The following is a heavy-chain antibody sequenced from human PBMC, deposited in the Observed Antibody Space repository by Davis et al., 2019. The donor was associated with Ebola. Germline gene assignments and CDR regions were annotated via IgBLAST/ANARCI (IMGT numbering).Heavy chain of an antibody. CDR2: ISSSSSYI. CDR3: AKDMWELLILDY. Sequence: ETLSLTCTVSGGSISSSSYYWGWIRQPPGKGLEWVSSISSSSSYIYYADSVKGRFTISRDNSKNSLYLQMNSLRTEDTALYYCAKDMWELLILDYWGQGTLVTVSS. CDR1: GGSISSSS. D-gene: IGHD1-26*01. V-gene: IGHV3-21*04. J-gene: IGHJ4*02.